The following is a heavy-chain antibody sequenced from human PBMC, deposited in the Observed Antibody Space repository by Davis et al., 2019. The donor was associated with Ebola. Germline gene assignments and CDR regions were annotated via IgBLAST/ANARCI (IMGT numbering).Heavy chain of an antibody. CDR3: ARDSYTTSSTGFDY. CDR1: GFTFSSYW. J-gene: IGHJ4*02. V-gene: IGHV3-7*01. D-gene: IGHD6-6*01. Sequence: GESLKISCAGSGFTFSSYWMSWVRQAPGKGLELVANIKQDGSEKYYVDSVKGRFTISRDNAKNSLFLQMNSLRVEDTAVYYCARDSYTTSSTGFDYWGQGTLVTVSS. CDR2: IKQDGSEK.